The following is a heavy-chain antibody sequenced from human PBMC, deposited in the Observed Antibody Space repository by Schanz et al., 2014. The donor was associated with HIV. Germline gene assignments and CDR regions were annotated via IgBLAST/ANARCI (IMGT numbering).Heavy chain of an antibody. CDR1: GFTFSTYA. D-gene: IGHD4-17*01. CDR3: ATAAVTDYSDN. Sequence: VKLSESGGGLVQPGGSLRLSCVASGFTFSTYAMSWVRQAPGKGLEWVAVIWYDGSNKYYADSVKGRFTISRDNSKNTLYLQMNSLRAEDTAVYYCATAAVTDYSDNWGQGTLVTVSS. V-gene: IGHV3-33*08. CDR2: IWYDGSNK. J-gene: IGHJ4*02.